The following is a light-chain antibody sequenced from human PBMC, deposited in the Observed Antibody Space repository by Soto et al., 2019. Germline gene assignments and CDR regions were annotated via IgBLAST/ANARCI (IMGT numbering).Light chain of an antibody. J-gene: IGKJ1*01. CDR3: QHYNNYPLT. Sequence: DIQMTQSPSTLSTSVGDRVTITCRASQSISTWLAWFQQKPGKAPKLLIYKASSLESGVPSRFSGSGSGTEFTLTISSLQPDDFATYYCQHYNNYPLTFGQGTKVEIK. CDR1: QSISTW. V-gene: IGKV1-5*03. CDR2: KAS.